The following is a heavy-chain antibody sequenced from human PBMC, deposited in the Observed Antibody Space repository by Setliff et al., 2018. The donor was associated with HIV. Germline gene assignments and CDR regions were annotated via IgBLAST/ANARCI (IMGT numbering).Heavy chain of an antibody. Sequence: SGPTLVNPTQTLTLTCTFSGFSLSTSGVGVGWIRQPPGKALEWLALIYWDDDKRYRSSLKSRLTITKDTSKNQVVLTMTNMDPVDTATYYCAHSLYCSSSNCSGLLFDYWGQGTLVTVS. CDR2: IYWDDDK. CDR1: GFSLSTSGVG. D-gene: IGHD2-2*01. CDR3: AHSLYCSSSNCSGLLFDY. V-gene: IGHV2-5*02. J-gene: IGHJ4*02.